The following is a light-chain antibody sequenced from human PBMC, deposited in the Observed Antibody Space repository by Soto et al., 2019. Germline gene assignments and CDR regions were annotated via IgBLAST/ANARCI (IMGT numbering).Light chain of an antibody. CDR1: QSISTY. CDR3: QEISSTLPRP. CDR2: ATS. J-gene: IGKJ1*01. Sequence: DVQMTQSPSSVSASVGDRFAITCRASQSISTYLIWYQQKPGKAPKLLIYATSSLQNGVPSRFSGSGSGTDFTLTISILQPEDFATYYCQEISSTLPRPFAEGSKVAIK. V-gene: IGKV1-39*01.